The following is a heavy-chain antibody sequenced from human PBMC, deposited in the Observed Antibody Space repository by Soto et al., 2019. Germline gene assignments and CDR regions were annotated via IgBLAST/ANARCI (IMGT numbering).Heavy chain of an antibody. Sequence: QVTLKESGPVLVKPTEPLTLTCTVSGFSLSNARMGVSWIRQPPGKALEWLAHIFSNDEKSYSTSLKSRLTIFWDTCKSQVVLIVTTMYPVDTASYYCARMGIDILVVPAASQDYWFAPWGQGSLVTVSS. J-gene: IGHJ5*02. CDR1: GFSLSNARMG. CDR2: IFSNDEK. D-gene: IGHD2-2*01. V-gene: IGHV2-26*01. CDR3: ARMGIDILVVPAASQDYWFAP.